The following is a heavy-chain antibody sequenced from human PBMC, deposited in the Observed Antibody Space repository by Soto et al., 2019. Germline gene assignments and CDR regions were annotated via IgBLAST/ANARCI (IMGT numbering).Heavy chain of an antibody. Sequence: PGGSLRLSCAASGFTFSSYWMSWVRQAPGKGLEWVANIKQDGSEKYYVDSVKGRFTISRDNAKNSLYLQMNSLRAEDTAVYYCARANYDLWSGYPISIAHEPGYYYYGMDVWGQGTTVTVSS. CDR2: IKQDGSEK. CDR1: GFTFSSYW. D-gene: IGHD3-3*01. J-gene: IGHJ6*02. CDR3: ARANYDLWSGYPISIAHEPGYYYYGMDV. V-gene: IGHV3-7*01.